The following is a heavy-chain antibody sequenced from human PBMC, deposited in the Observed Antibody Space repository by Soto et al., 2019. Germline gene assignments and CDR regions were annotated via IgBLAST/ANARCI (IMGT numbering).Heavy chain of an antibody. CDR1: GFTFNSYG. CDR3: AKDPGSSWSSPFDY. Sequence: GGSLRLSCAASGFTFNSYGIHWVRQAPGKGLEWVSAISGSGGSTYYADSVKGRFTISRDNSKNTLYLQMNSLRAEDTAVYYCAKDPGSSWSSPFDYWGQGTLVTVSS. J-gene: IGHJ4*02. CDR2: ISGSGGST. V-gene: IGHV3-23*01. D-gene: IGHD6-13*01.